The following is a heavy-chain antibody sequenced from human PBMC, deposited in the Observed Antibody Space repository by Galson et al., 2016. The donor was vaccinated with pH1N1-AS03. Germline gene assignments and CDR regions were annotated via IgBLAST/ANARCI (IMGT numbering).Heavy chain of an antibody. D-gene: IGHD5-12*01. CDR1: GGTFNTYA. V-gene: IGHV1-69*13. J-gene: IGHJ5*02. CDR3: ARAQNQDIVGVTWGGFDP. Sequence: SVKVSCKASGGTFNTYAISWVRQAPGQGLEWIGGISSIFGTTNHAQKFQGRVTITADDSTSSVYMELSSLRSEDTAVYYCARAQNQDIVGVTWGGFDPWGQGTMVTVSS. CDR2: ISSIFGTT.